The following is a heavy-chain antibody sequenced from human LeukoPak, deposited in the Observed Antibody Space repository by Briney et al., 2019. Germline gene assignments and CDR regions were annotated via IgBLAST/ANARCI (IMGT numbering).Heavy chain of an antibody. Sequence: PGGSLRLSCAASGFTFNSYGMHWVRQGPGKGLEWVTIISYDGSNKYFADSVKGRFTISRDNSKKTLFLQMNSLRVEDTAVYYCAKGATPHIGTYYANWGQGTLVTVSS. CDR1: GFTFNSYG. CDR3: AKGATPHIGTYYAN. D-gene: IGHD1-26*01. CDR2: ISYDGSNK. V-gene: IGHV3-30*18. J-gene: IGHJ4*02.